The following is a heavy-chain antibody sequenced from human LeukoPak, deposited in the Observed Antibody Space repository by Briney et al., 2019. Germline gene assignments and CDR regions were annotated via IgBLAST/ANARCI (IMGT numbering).Heavy chain of an antibody. CDR1: GFTFSSYA. J-gene: IGHJ4*02. Sequence: GGSLRPSCAASGFTFSSYAMSWVRQAPGKGLEWVSVISGSGGSTFYADSVKGRFTVSRDNSKNMLYLQMNSLRAEDTAVYYCAKDLWGTSGYYYGFWGQGTLVTVSS. CDR2: ISGSGGST. CDR3: AKDLWGTSGYYYGF. D-gene: IGHD3-22*01. V-gene: IGHV3-23*01.